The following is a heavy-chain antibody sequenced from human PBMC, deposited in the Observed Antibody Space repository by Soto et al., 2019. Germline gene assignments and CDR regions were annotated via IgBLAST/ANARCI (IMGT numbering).Heavy chain of an antibody. CDR2: ISAYNGNT. J-gene: IGHJ4*02. V-gene: IGHV1-18*01. Sequence: QVQLVQSGAEVKKPGASVKVSCKASGYTFTSYGISWVRQAPGQGLEWMGWISAYNGNTNYAQKLQGRVTMTTDTXTXRAYMELRSLRSDDTAVYYCARAPPLAAGPLDSSAHWGQGTLVTVSS. CDR1: GYTFTSYG. D-gene: IGHD6-13*01. CDR3: ARAPPLAAGPLDSSAH.